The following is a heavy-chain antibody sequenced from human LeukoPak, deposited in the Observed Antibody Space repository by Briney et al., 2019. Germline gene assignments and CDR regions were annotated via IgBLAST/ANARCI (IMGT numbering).Heavy chain of an antibody. CDR2: IYTSGST. Sequence: PSETLSLTCTVSGGSISSGSYYWRWIRQPAGKGLEWIGRIYTSGSTNYNPSLKSRVTISVDTSKNQFTLKLRSVTAADTAVYYCARGWTTVTSWGQGTLVTVSS. CDR3: ARGWTTVTS. D-gene: IGHD4-17*01. V-gene: IGHV4-61*02. J-gene: IGHJ4*02. CDR1: GGSISSGSYY.